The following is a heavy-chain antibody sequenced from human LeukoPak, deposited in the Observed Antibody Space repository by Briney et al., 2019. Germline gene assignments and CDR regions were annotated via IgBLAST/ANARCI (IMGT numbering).Heavy chain of an antibody. CDR1: GFTFSNFW. J-gene: IGHJ4*02. Sequence: PGGSLRLSCEVSGFTFSNFWMTWVRQAPGKGLEWVANIKEDGSATYYVDSVKGRFTLSRDNARNVLYLQMKYVGVDDTAVYYCARAGMTGTPDYWGQGTLVTVSS. CDR3: ARAGMTGTPDY. CDR2: IKEDGSAT. V-gene: IGHV3-7*01. D-gene: IGHD3-9*01.